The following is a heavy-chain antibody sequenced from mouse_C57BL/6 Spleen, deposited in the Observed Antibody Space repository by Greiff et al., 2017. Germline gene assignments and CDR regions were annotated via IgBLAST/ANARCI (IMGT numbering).Heavy chain of an antibody. D-gene: IGHD1-1*01. CDR1: GFTFSSYA. J-gene: IGHJ1*03. CDR3: TRVTTVVATEYFDV. Sequence: VQLKESGEGLVKPGGSLKLSCAASGFTFSSYAMSWVRQTPEKRLEWVAYISSGGDYIYYADTVKGRFTISRDNARNTLYLQMSSLKSEDTAMYYCTRVTTVVATEYFDVWGTGTTVTVSS. CDR2: ISSGGDYI. V-gene: IGHV5-9-1*02.